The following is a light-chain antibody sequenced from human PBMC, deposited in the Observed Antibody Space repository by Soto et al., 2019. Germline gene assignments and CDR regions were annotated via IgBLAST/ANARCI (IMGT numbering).Light chain of an antibody. CDR1: QTIDNT. Sequence: EIVMTQSPATLSLSPGERATLSCRASQTIDNTLAWYQRKPGQAPRLLIYDASTRATGVPARFSGSGSGTDFTLTISSLQSEDFAVYYCQQYRNWPRTFGQGTKVDIK. CDR2: DAS. CDR3: QQYRNWPRT. J-gene: IGKJ1*01. V-gene: IGKV3-15*01.